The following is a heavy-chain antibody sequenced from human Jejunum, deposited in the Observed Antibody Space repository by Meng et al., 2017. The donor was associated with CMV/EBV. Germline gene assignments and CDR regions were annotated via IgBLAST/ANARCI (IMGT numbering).Heavy chain of an antibody. CDR1: GFTFSSYW. CDR3: GDFEAG. D-gene: IGHD3-3*01. V-gene: IGHV3-74*01. CDR2: INSDGSFT. Sequence: LKISCAASGFTFSSYWMHWVRQAPGKGLVWVSSINSDGSFTPCADSVKGRFTVSRDNAKSTVYLQMNSLTVEDAAVYYCGDFEAGWGQGTRVTVSS. J-gene: IGHJ4*02.